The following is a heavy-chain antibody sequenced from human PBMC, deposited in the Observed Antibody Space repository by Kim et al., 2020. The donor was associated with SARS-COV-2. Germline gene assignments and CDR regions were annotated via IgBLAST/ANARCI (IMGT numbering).Heavy chain of an antibody. V-gene: IGHV3-21*01. Sequence: YPDAVKGRFTISGDSAKNSLLLQMNGLRAEDTALYYCARDSSGWSRDYWGQGTLVTVSS. J-gene: IGHJ4*02. D-gene: IGHD6-19*01. CDR3: ARDSSGWSRDY.